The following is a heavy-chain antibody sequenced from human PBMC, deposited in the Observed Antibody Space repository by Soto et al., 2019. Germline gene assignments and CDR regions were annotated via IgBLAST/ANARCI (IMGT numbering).Heavy chain of an antibody. CDR1: GGSISSYY. CDR3: AGDSAWGTTVTT. CDR2: IYYSGST. J-gene: IGHJ5*02. D-gene: IGHD4-17*01. Sequence: QVQLQESGPGLVKPSETLSLTCTVSGGSISSYYWSWIRQPPGKGLECIGYIYYSGSTNYNPSLKSRVTIAVDTSKNQFSRNPSSGTAADTAVYYCAGDSAWGTTVTTWGQGTLVTVSS. V-gene: IGHV4-59*01.